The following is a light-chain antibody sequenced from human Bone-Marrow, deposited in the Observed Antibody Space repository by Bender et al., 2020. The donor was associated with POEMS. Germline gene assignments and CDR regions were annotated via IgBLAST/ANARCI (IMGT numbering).Light chain of an antibody. J-gene: IGLJ3*02. V-gene: IGLV2-23*02. CDR1: SSDVGSFNL. CDR3: CSYADNSVWV. CDR2: AVT. Sequence: QSALTQPASVSGSPGQSITISCTGTSSDVGSFNLVSWYQQHPGKVPKLMIYAVTKRPSGISNRFSGSKSGNTASLTISGLQAEDEADYYCCSYADNSVWVFGGGTKLTVL.